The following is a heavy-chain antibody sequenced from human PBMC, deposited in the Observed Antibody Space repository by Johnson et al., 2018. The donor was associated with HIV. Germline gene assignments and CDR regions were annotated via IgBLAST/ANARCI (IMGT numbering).Heavy chain of an antibody. V-gene: IGHV3-30*14. CDR1: GFTFISYA. CDR2: ISYDGSNK. D-gene: IGHD6-6*01. J-gene: IGHJ3*02. CDR3: AREIIAARPSAFDI. Sequence: VQLVESGGGVVQPGRSLRLSCAASGFTFISYAMHWVRQAPGKGLEWVAVISYDGSNKYYADSVKGRFTISRDNSKNTLYLQMNSLRAEDTAVYYCAREIIAARPSAFDIWGQGTMVTVSS.